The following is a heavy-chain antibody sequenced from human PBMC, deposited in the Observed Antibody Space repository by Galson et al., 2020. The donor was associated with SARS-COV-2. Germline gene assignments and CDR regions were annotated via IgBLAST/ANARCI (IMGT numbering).Heavy chain of an antibody. V-gene: IGHV4-34*01. D-gene: IGHD4-4*01. CDR3: ARGSHYSNYESY. CDR1: GGSFSGYY. J-gene: IGHJ4*02. CDR2: INHSGST. Sequence: SETLSLTCAVYGGSFSGYYWSWIRQPPGKGLEWIGEINHSGSTNYNPSLKSRVTISVDTSKNQFSLKLSSVTAADTAVYYCARGSHYSNYESYWGQGTLVTVSS.